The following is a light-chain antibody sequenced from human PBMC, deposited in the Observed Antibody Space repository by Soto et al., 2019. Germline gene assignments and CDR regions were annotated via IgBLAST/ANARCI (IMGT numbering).Light chain of an antibody. V-gene: IGKV1-39*01. Sequence: DIQMTQSPSSLSASVGDRVTITCRASQSISRYLNWYQQKPGKAPKLLIYAASSLQSGVPSRFSGSGSGTDFTLTISRLEPEDFAVYYCQKYNSAPPITFGQGTRLEI. CDR2: AAS. CDR1: QSISRY. J-gene: IGKJ5*01. CDR3: QKYNSAPPIT.